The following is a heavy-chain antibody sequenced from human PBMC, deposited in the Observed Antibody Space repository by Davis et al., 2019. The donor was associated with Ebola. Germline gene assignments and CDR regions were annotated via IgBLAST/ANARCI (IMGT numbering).Heavy chain of an antibody. CDR1: GFTFSSYS. J-gene: IGHJ4*02. CDR3: AKGRDYYDSSGYWDY. Sequence: GESLKISCAASGFTFSSYSMNWVRQAPGKGLEWVSAISGSGGSTYYADSVKGRFTISRDNSKNTLYLQMNSLRAEDTAVYYCAKGRDYYDSSGYWDYWGQGTLVTVSS. D-gene: IGHD3-22*01. CDR2: ISGSGGST. V-gene: IGHV3-23*01.